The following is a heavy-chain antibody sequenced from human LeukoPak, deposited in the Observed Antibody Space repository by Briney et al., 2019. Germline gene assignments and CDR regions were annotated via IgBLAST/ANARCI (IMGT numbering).Heavy chain of an antibody. Sequence: GGSLRLSCVGSGFTFSRDWMIWVRQAPGKGLEWVANINQDGSEKYYVDSVKGRFTISRDNAKNSLYLQMNSLRAEDTAMYYCARVEQKPRAVCGMDVWGQGTTVTVSS. CDR3: ARVEQKPRAVCGMDV. J-gene: IGHJ6*02. CDR1: GFTFSRDW. CDR2: INQDGSEK. V-gene: IGHV3-7*02. D-gene: IGHD6-13*01.